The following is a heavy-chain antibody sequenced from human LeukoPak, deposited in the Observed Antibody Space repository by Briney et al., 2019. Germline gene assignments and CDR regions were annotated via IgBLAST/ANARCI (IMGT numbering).Heavy chain of an antibody. CDR1: GGSFSGYY. D-gene: IGHD2-15*01. CDR3: ARVVYSGWVY. V-gene: IGHV4-34*01. J-gene: IGHJ4*02. CDR2: INHSGST. Sequence: PSETLSLTCAVYGGSFSGYYWSWIRQPPGKGLEWIGEINHSGSTNYNPSLKSRVTISVDTSKNQFSLKLSSVTAADTAVYYCARVVYSGWVYWGQGTLVTVSS.